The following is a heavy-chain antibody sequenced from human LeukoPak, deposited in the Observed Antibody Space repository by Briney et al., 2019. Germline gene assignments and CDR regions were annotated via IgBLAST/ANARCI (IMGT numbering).Heavy chain of an antibody. CDR2: VDPEDGET. CDR3: ATGGDQGFDY. Sequence: GASVKVSCEVSGYTFTDYYMHWVQQAPGKGLEWMGLVDPEDGETIYAEKFQGRVTITADTSTDTAYMELSSLRSEDTAVYYCATGGDQGFDYWGQGTLVTVSS. CDR1: GYTFTDYY. D-gene: IGHD2-21*01. J-gene: IGHJ4*02. V-gene: IGHV1-69-2*01.